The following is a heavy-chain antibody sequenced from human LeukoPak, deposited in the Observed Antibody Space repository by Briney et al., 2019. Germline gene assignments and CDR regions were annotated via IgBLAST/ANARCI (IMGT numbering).Heavy chain of an antibody. V-gene: IGHV1-2*02. J-gene: IGHJ4*02. CDR3: ARSQYELSYFDY. CDR2: INPNTGGT. Sequence: ASMKVSCKASGYTFTGYYLHWVRQAPGQGLEWMGWINPNTGGTNYAQKFQGRVTMTRDTSISTAYMELSRLRSDDPAVYYCARSQYELSYFDYWGQGTLVTVSS. D-gene: IGHD1-26*01. CDR1: GYTFTGYY.